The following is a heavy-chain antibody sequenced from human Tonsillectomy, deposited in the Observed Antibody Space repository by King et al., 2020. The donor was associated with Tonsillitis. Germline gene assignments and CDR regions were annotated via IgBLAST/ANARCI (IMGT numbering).Heavy chain of an antibody. CDR1: GFTFDEYA. Sequence: CTASGFTFDEYAIHLDRQAPGKGLEWVSGISWNSGSINYPASVKGRFTISRDNAKNSLYLQMNSLRAEDTALYYCFKATEFNLWRRLDVWGKGTMVTVSS. D-gene: IGHD3-3*01. CDR3: FKATEFNLWRRLDV. CDR2: ISWNSGSI. V-gene: IGHV3-9*01. J-gene: IGHJ6*04.